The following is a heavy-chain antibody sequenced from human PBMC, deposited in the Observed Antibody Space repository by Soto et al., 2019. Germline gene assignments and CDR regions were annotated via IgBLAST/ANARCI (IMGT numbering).Heavy chain of an antibody. Sequence: QVQLVESGGGVVQPGRSLRLSCAASGFTFSSYGMHWVRQAPGKGLEWVAVIWYDGSNKYYADSVKGRFTISRDNSKNTLYLQMNSLRAEDTAVYYCARDSEVVVPAHNIDYWGQGTLVTVSS. V-gene: IGHV3-33*01. J-gene: IGHJ4*02. D-gene: IGHD2-2*01. CDR3: ARDSEVVVPAHNIDY. CDR1: GFTFSSYG. CDR2: IWYDGSNK.